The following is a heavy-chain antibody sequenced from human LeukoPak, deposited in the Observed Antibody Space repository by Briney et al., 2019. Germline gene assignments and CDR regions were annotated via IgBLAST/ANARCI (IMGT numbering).Heavy chain of an antibody. D-gene: IGHD2-15*01. CDR1: GGTFSSYA. CDR3: AGDCCPYYYGMDV. V-gene: IGHV1-69*04. Sequence: ASVTVSCKASGGTFSSYAITWVRQAPGQGLEWMGRIIPILGIANYAQKFRGRVTITADKSTSTAYMELSSLRSEDTAVYYCAGDCCPYYYGMDVWGQGTTVTVSS. J-gene: IGHJ6*02. CDR2: IIPILGIA.